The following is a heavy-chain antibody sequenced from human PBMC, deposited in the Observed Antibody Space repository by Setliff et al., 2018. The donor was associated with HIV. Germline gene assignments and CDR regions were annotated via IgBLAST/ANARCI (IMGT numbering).Heavy chain of an antibody. J-gene: IGHJ4*02. D-gene: IGHD1-1*01. CDR3: ARNSQKGIQPLLLAS. CDR2: IYTSGST. Sequence: PSETLSLTCSVSGGSISSGTDFWSWIRQPAGKGLEWIGRIYTSGSTKYNPSLDSRVTISVDTSKNQFSLNLRSVTAADTAVYYCARNSQKGIQPLLLASWGPGTLVTVSS. V-gene: IGHV4-61*02. CDR1: GGSISSGTDF.